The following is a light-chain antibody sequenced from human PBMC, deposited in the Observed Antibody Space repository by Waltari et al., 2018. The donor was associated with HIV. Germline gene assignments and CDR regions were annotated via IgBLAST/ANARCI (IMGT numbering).Light chain of an antibody. Sequence: ASQSVTSSYVAWYQQRPGQPPRLLMYGASSRATGIPDRFSGSGSGTDFTLTISRLDPEDFALYYCQQYGSSPRTFGQGTKVEIK. CDR2: GAS. CDR3: QQYGSSPRT. V-gene: IGKV3-20*01. J-gene: IGKJ1*01. CDR1: QSVTSSY.